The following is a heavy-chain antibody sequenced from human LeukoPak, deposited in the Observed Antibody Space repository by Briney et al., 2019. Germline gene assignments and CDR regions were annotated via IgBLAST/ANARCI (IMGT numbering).Heavy chain of an antibody. CDR3: ARGLYCSGGSCYGRFDY. Sequence: AGGSLRLSCAASGFTFSNYNMNWVRQAPGKGLEWVSYISSSSSTIYYADSVKGRFTISRDNAKNSLYLQMNSLRAEDTAVYYCARGLYCSGGSCYGRFDYRGQGTLVTVSS. J-gene: IGHJ4*02. CDR2: ISSSSSTI. CDR1: GFTFSNYN. D-gene: IGHD2-15*01. V-gene: IGHV3-48*01.